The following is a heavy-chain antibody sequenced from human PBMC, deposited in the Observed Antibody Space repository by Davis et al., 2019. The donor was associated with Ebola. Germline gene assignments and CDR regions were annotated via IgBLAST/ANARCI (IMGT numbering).Heavy chain of an antibody. V-gene: IGHV3-48*02. J-gene: IGHJ4*02. Sequence: PGGSLRLSCAASGFVFSDFSMNWVRQAPGKGLEWITYITKGSDATHYADSVKGRFTVSRDNAKNSVFLQMSSLRDEDSAVYYCARDRFFAFDFWSQGVHVSVSS. CDR2: ITKGSDAT. CDR1: GFVFSDFS. D-gene: IGHD3/OR15-3a*01. CDR3: ARDRFFAFDF.